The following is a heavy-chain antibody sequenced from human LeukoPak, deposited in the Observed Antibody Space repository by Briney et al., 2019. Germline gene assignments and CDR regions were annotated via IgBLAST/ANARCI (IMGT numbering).Heavy chain of an antibody. J-gene: IGHJ6*02. CDR2: ISSSSSYI. CDR3: ARDGLAAAGNYYYGMDV. V-gene: IGHV3-21*01. D-gene: IGHD6-13*01. CDR1: GFTFSSYS. Sequence: GGSLRLSCEASGFTFSSYSMNWVRQAPGKGLGWVSSISSSSSYIYYADSVKGRFTISRDNAKNSLYLQMNSLRAEDTAVYYCARDGLAAAGNYYYGMDVWGQGTTVTVSS.